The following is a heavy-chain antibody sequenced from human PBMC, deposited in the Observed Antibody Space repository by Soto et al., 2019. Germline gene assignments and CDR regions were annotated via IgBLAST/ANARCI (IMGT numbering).Heavy chain of an antibody. CDR3: ASKYGGNFDY. Sequence: QVQLQESGPGLVKPSQTLSLTCTVSGGSISSGGYYWSWIRQHPGKGLEWIGYINYSGSTYYNPSVKRQVTISVDTSKNPFSLQQSTVTAADADVYYCASKYGGNFDYWGQRTLVTVPS. CDR1: GGSISSGGYY. CDR2: INYSGST. D-gene: IGHD2-15*01. J-gene: IGHJ4*02. V-gene: IGHV4-31*01.